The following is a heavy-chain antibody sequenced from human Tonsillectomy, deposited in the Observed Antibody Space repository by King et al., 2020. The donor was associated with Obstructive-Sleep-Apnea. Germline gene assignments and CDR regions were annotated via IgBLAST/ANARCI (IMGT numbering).Heavy chain of an antibody. D-gene: IGHD1-26*01. CDR3: ARDKKGVGATRDYYYYGMDV. V-gene: IGHV4-59*01. J-gene: IGHJ6*02. CDR2: IYYSGST. CDR1: GGSISSYY. Sequence: VQLQESGPGLVKPSETLSLTCTVSGGSISSYYWSWIRQPPGKGLEWIGYIYYSGSTNYNPSLKSRVTISVDTSKNQFSLKLSSLTAADTAVYFCARDKKGVGATRDYYYYGMDVWGQGTTVTVSS.